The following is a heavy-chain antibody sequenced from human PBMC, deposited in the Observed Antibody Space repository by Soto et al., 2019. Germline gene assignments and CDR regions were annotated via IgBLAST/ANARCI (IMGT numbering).Heavy chain of an antibody. CDR1: GGSINTFY. J-gene: IGHJ4*02. D-gene: IGHD5-12*01. V-gene: IGHV4-4*07. Sequence: SETLSLTCTVSGGSINTFYWSWVRKPAGKGLEWILRIFFSGSTSFNPSLESRVPMSVETSKNHASLKLSSVTDADMAVYYCASQGPYSAYNFAHGLLLWSFHXWGQVAMLAVSX. CDR3: ASQGPYSAYNFAHGLLLWSFHX. CDR2: IFFSGST.